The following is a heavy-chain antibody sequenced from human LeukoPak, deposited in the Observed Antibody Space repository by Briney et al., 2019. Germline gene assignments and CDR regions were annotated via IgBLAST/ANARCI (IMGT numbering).Heavy chain of an antibody. CDR1: GVSMSSDY. CDR2: VPDGGNA. D-gene: IGHD6-19*01. V-gene: IGHV4-59*01. CDR3: ARGLQWHLQAFDI. Sequence: LSLTCIVSGVSMSSDYWTWIRQPPGKGLEWIGYVPDGGNANYNPSLKSRVTISQDMSKNQFSLRLMSVTAEDTALYYCARGLQWHLQAFDIWGQGIMVLVSA. J-gene: IGHJ3*02.